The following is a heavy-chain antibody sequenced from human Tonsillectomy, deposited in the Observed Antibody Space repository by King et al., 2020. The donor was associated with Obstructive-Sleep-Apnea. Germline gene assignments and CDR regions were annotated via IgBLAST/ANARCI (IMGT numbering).Heavy chain of an antibody. Sequence: VQLVESGGGMVQPGGSLRLSCAASGFTFSSYGISWVRQAPGKGLEWVSAVNSRGRTFYAGSVRGRFTISRNNAKYMVDLQVDSLRAEDTATYYCAKEGGGSGVYWVDSWGQGTLATVSS. V-gene: IGHV3-23*04. CDR2: VNSRGRT. D-gene: IGHD3-10*01. CDR1: GFTFSSYG. CDR3: AKEGGGSGVYWVDS. J-gene: IGHJ4*02.